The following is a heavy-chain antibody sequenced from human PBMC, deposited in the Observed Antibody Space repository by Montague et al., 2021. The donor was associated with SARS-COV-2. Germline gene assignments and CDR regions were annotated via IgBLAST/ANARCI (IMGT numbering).Heavy chain of an antibody. Sequence: SLRLSCAASGFTFSACSMTWIRQAPGKGLEWLSSISTRSTYTNYADSVQGRFTISRDDSKNSLYLQMNSLRAEDTAVYYCASFSMVRGVPGYGMDVWGQGTTVTVSS. CDR2: ISTRSTYT. D-gene: IGHD3-10*01. CDR3: ASFSMVRGVPGYGMDV. J-gene: IGHJ6*02. V-gene: IGHV3-11*03. CDR1: GFTFSACS.